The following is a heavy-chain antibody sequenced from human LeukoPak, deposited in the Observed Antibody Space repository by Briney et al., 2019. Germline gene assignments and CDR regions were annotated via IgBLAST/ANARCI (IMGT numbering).Heavy chain of an antibody. CDR1: GGTFSSYA. D-gene: IGHD3-22*01. CDR3: ARSYDSSGYYPRQYFQH. Sequence: GASVKVSCKASGGTFSSYAISWVRQAPGQGLEWVGGIIPIFGTANYAQKFQGRVTITADESTSTAYMELSSLRSEDTAVYYCARSYDSSGYYPRQYFQHWGQGTLVTVSS. J-gene: IGHJ1*01. V-gene: IGHV1-69*13. CDR2: IIPIFGTA.